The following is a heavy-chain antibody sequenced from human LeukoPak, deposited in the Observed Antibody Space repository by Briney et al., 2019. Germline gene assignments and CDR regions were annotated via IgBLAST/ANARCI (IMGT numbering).Heavy chain of an antibody. CDR2: ISGSGGST. Sequence: GGSLRLSCAASGFTFSSYAMSWVRQAPGKGLEWVSAISGSGGSTYYADSVKGRFTISGDNSKNTLYLQMNSLRAEDTAVYYCAKRWAAAVGYFDYWGQGTLVTVSS. CDR3: AKRWAAAVGYFDY. V-gene: IGHV3-23*01. D-gene: IGHD6-13*01. J-gene: IGHJ4*02. CDR1: GFTFSSYA.